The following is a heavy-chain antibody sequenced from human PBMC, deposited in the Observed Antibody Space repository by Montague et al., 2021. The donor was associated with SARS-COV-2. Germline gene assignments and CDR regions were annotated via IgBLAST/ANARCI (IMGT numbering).Heavy chain of an antibody. D-gene: IGHD1-20*01. V-gene: IGHV4-59*12. CDR3: GSGAITAPQEVDC. CDR1: GDSISRYY. J-gene: IGHJ4*02. CDR2: IYYSGCT. Sequence: SETLSLTCSVSGDSISRYYWYWIRQPPGKGLEWIGHIYYSGCTNSNPSLQSRVTMSVDTSKNQFSLRLKSVTVADTAVYYCGSGAITAPQEVDCWGQGTLVTVSS.